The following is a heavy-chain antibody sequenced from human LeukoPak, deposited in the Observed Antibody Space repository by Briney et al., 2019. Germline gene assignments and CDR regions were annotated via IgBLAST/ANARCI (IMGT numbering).Heavy chain of an antibody. CDR3: ARNGFCSGGTCSTRAAFDY. J-gene: IGHJ4*02. Sequence: SETLSLTCAVYGGSFSGYYWSWIRQPPGKGLEWIGEINHSGSTNYNPSLKSRVTMSVDTSKNQFSLKLSSVTAADTAVYYCARNGFCSGGTCSTRAAFDYWGQGTLVTVSS. CDR2: INHSGST. V-gene: IGHV4-34*01. CDR1: GGSFSGYY. D-gene: IGHD2-15*01.